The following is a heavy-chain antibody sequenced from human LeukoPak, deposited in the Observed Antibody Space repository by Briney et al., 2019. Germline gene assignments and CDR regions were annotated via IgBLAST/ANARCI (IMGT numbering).Heavy chain of an antibody. Sequence: SETLSLTCVVSGDSISSGAYSWSWIRQPPGKGLEWIGYIFHTGSTFYNPSLKSRVTISVDNSKNQFSLRLSSVTAADTAVYYCARELWFANAPGSWLDPWGQGTLVIVSS. D-gene: IGHD3-10*01. CDR1: GDSISSGAYS. CDR2: IFHTGST. V-gene: IGHV4-30-2*01. J-gene: IGHJ5*02. CDR3: ARELWFANAPGSWLDP.